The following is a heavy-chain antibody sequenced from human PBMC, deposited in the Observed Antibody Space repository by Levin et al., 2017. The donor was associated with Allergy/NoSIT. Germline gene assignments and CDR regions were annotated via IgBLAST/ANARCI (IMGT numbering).Heavy chain of an antibody. CDR2: ISSSSSYT. CDR1: GFTFSDYY. Sequence: AGGSLRLSCAASGFTFSDYYMSWIRQAPGKGLEWVSYISSSSSYTNYADSVKGRFTISRDNAKNSLYLQMNSLRAEDTAVYYCARVGLAAVYSSSWYGGLDYWGQGTLVTVSS. V-gene: IGHV3-11*05. D-gene: IGHD6-13*01. CDR3: ARVGLAAVYSSSWYGGLDY. J-gene: IGHJ4*02.